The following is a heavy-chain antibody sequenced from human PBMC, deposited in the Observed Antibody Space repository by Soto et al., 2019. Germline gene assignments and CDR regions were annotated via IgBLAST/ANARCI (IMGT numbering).Heavy chain of an antibody. CDR3: VRNRGPFLRDGLDY. D-gene: IGHD3-10*01. CDR2: ISGDGNNA. J-gene: IGHJ4*02. Sequence: EVQLVESGGGLVQPGGSLRISCAASGFTFSSFWMHWVRQAPGNGLVWVSRISGDGNNAVYADSVKGRFTVSRDNGQNTLDLQMNSLTSDDTALYYCVRNRGPFLRDGLDYWGPGILVTVSS. CDR1: GFTFSSFW. V-gene: IGHV3-74*01.